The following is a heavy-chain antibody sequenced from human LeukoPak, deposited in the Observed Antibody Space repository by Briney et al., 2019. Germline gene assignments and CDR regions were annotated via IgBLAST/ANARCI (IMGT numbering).Heavy chain of an antibody. J-gene: IGHJ4*02. CDR3: TTAPFRIASRDY. V-gene: IGHV3-15*01. Sequence: GGSLRLSCAASGFTFTNAWMTWVRQAPGKGLEWVGRIKSNIDGGTTDLAAPVKGRFAISRDDSKNTLYLQMNSLKTEGTAAYYCTTAPFRIASRDYWGPGTLVTVSS. CDR2: IKSNIDGGTT. D-gene: IGHD6-6*01. CDR1: GFTFTNAW.